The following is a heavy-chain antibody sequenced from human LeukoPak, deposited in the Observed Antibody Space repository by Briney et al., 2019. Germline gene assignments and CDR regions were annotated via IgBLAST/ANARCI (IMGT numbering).Heavy chain of an antibody. CDR2: MYYSGST. V-gene: IGHV4-59*08. D-gene: IGHD5-24*01. Sequence: SETLSLTCTVSGDSISSYYWSWIRQPPGKGLEWIGYMYYSGSTNYNPSLKSRVTISVDTSKNQFSLKLSSVTAADTAVYYCARHEGPRGGMATTPWGQGTPVTVSS. CDR1: GDSISSYY. J-gene: IGHJ5*02. CDR3: ARHEGPRGGMATTP.